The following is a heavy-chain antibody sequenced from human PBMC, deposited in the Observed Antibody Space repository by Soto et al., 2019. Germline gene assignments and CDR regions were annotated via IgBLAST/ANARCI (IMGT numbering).Heavy chain of an antibody. CDR3: ASNYYGSGSYIGY. CDR2: IIPIFGTA. Sequence: SVKVSCKASGGTFSSYAISWVRQAPGQGLEWMGGIIPIFGTANYAQKFQGRVTITADESTSTAYMELSSLRSEDTAVYYCASNYYGSGSYIGYWGQGTLVTVSS. J-gene: IGHJ4*02. D-gene: IGHD3-10*01. CDR1: GGTFSSYA. V-gene: IGHV1-69*13.